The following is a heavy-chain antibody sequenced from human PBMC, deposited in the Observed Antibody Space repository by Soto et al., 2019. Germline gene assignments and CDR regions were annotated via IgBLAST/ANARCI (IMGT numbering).Heavy chain of an antibody. Sequence: GASVKVSCKASGYTFTGYYMHWVRQAPGQGLEWMGWINPNSGGTNYAQKFQGWVTMTRDTSISTAYMELSRLRSDDTAVYYCARGLRGYSGDDPLRYYYYGMDVWGQGTTVTVSS. D-gene: IGHD5-12*01. J-gene: IGHJ6*02. V-gene: IGHV1-2*04. CDR3: ARGLRGYSGDDPLRYYYYGMDV. CDR2: INPNSGGT. CDR1: GYTFTGYY.